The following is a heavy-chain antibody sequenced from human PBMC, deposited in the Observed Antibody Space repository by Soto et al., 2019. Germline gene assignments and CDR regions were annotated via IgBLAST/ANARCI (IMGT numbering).Heavy chain of an antibody. CDR1: GFTFSSYS. D-gene: IGHD3-3*01. CDR2: ISSSSSYI. CDR3: ARDNHDYDFWSGYSGGLYYYYGMDV. J-gene: IGHJ6*02. Sequence: GGSLRLSCAASGFTFSSYSMNWVRQAPGKGLEWVSSISSSSSYIYYADSVKGRFTISRDNAKNSLYLQMNSLRAEDTAVYYCARDNHDYDFWSGYSGGLYYYYGMDVWGQGTTVTVSS. V-gene: IGHV3-21*01.